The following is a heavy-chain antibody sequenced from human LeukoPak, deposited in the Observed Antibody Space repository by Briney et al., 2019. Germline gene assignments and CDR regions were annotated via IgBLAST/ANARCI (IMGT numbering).Heavy chain of an antibody. V-gene: IGHV4-39*07. CDR1: GASISSAGYS. Sequence: SETLSLTCSVSGASISSAGYSWSWIRQPPGKGLEWIGEVHYSGSANYNPSLKSRVTISVDTSKNQFSLTLSSVTAADTAVYYCVRGQFFFAFWGRGTPVTVSS. CDR2: VHYSGSA. D-gene: IGHD5-24*01. CDR3: VRGQFFFAF. J-gene: IGHJ2*01.